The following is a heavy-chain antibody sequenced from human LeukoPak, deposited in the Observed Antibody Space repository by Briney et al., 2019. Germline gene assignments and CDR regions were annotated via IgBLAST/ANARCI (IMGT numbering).Heavy chain of an antibody. J-gene: IGHJ5*02. CDR3: ARAGYSSGWYWFDP. D-gene: IGHD6-19*01. CDR2: INPNSGGT. V-gene: IGHV1-2*02. Sequence: GASVKVSCKASGYTFTGYYMHWVRQAPGQGLAWMGWINPNSGGTNYAQKFQGRVTMTRDTSISTAYMELSRLRSDDTAVYYCARAGYSSGWYWFDPWGQGTLVTVSS. CDR1: GYTFTGYY.